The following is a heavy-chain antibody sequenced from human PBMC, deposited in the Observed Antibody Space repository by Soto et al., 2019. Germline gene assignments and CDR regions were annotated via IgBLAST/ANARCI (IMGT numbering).Heavy chain of an antibody. J-gene: IGHJ3*02. Sequence: LGESLKISCKGSGYNFANYWIGWVRQVPGKGLEWMGMIFPGDSDTKNSPSLQGQITMSVDKSDSSAYLQWRSLKASDTAMYYCAAGYTTGPDAFDIWGQGTMVTVSS. CDR3: AAGYTTGPDAFDI. CDR2: IFPGDSDT. V-gene: IGHV5-51*01. D-gene: IGHD6-13*01. CDR1: GYNFANYW.